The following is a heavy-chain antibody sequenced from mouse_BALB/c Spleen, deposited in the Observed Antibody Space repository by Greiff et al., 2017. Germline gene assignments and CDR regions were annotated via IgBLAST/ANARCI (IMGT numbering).Heavy chain of an antibody. D-gene: IGHD1-1*02. CDR2: ICRGSSTI. Sequence: EVQLVESGAGLVQPGASRKLSCAASGFTFSSFGMHWVRQAPEKGLEWVAYICRGSSTIYYADTVKGRFTISRDNPKNTLFLQMTSLRSEDPAVYYCAKGCGTENWFAYWGQGTLVTVSA. V-gene: IGHV5-17*02. CDR1: GFTFSSFG. J-gene: IGHJ3*01. CDR3: AKGCGTENWFAY.